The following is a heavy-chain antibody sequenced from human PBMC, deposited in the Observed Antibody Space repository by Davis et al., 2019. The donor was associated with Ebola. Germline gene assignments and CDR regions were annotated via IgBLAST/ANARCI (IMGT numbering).Heavy chain of an antibody. V-gene: IGHV4-39*01. Sequence: GSLRLSCTVSGGSISSSSYYWGWIRQPPGKGLEWIGSIYYSGSTYYNPSLKSRVTISVDTSKNQFSLKLSSVSAADTAVYYCARGLWSGYYSDWFDPWGQGTLVTVSS. D-gene: IGHD3-3*01. CDR1: GGSISSSSYY. J-gene: IGHJ5*02. CDR3: ARGLWSGYYSDWFDP. CDR2: IYYSGST.